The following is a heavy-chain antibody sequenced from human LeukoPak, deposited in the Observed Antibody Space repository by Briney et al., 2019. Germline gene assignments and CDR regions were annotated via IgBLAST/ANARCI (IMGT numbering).Heavy chain of an antibody. CDR1: GGSMFNYY. J-gene: IGHJ2*01. V-gene: IGHV4-4*08. Sequence: SETLSLTCTVSGGSMFNYYWNWIRQPPGKGLEWIGYIYVNGITNYSPSLRSRGTRSIATSKNQFSLRLTSVTAADTAIYYCARRAYYDSSGYHPTSGYFDLWGRGTLVSVS. D-gene: IGHD3-22*01. CDR2: IYVNGIT. CDR3: ARRAYYDSSGYHPTSGYFDL.